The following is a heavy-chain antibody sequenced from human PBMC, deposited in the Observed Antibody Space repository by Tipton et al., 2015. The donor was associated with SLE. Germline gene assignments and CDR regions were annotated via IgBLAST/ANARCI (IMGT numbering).Heavy chain of an antibody. CDR3: AGRARGKVLPLFSDI. CDR1: GFTFDDYA. CDR2: ISWDGGST. V-gene: IGHV3-43D*04. J-gene: IGHJ3*02. D-gene: IGHD3-10*01. Sequence: SLRLSCAASGFTFDDYAMHWVRQAPGKGLEWVSLISWDGGSTYYANSVKGRFTISRDNSKNTLYLQMGSLRAEDMAVYYCAGRARGKVLPLFSDIWGQGTMVTVSS.